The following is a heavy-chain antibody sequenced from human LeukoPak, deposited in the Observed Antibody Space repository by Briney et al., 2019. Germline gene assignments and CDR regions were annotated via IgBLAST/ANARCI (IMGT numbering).Heavy chain of an antibody. CDR3: ARTTSGSYPDY. D-gene: IGHD3-10*01. V-gene: IGHV4-34*01. J-gene: IGHJ4*02. Sequence: SETLSLTCAVYGGSFSGYYWSWIRQPPGKGLEWIGEINHSGSTNYNPSLKSRVTISVDTSKNQFSLKLSSVTAADTAVYYCARTTSGSYPDYWGQGTLVTDSS. CDR1: GGSFSGYY. CDR2: INHSGST.